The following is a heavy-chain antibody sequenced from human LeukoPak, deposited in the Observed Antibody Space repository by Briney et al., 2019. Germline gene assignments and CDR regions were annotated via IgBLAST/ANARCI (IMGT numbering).Heavy chain of an antibody. Sequence: PVGPLRRSCAASGFTYSNYRINWGRQAPGKGLEWVSSISSSSSYIYYADSVKGRFTISRDNAKNSLYLQMNSLRAEDTAVYYCARVSLDWGQGTLVTVSS. CDR3: ARVSLD. CDR2: ISSSSSYI. CDR1: GFTYSNYR. V-gene: IGHV3-21*01. J-gene: IGHJ4*02.